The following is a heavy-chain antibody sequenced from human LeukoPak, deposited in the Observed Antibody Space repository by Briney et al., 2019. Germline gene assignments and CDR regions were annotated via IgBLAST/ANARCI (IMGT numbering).Heavy chain of an antibody. CDR3: ARHGSIATGAFTY. J-gene: IGHJ4*02. V-gene: IGHV4-39*01. D-gene: IGHD6-13*01. CDR2: IYSGGGT. Sequence: PSETLSLTCSVSGGSIGRSSYYWGWTRQPPGKGLEWIGSIYSGGGTYYNPSLKSRVTISVDTSRNQFSLKLGSATAADTAVCYCARHGSIATGAFTYWGQGTLVTVSS. CDR1: GGSIGRSSYY.